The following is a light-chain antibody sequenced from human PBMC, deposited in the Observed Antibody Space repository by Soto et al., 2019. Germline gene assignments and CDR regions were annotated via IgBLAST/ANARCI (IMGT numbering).Light chain of an antibody. Sequence: QAALTQPASVSGSPGQSITISCTGTSSDVGGYNYVSWYQQHPGKAPKLMIYDVSNRPSGVSNRFSGSKSGNTASLTISGLQAEDEADYYCSSYPSSSVVFGGGTKVPVL. V-gene: IGLV2-14*01. CDR3: SSYPSSSVV. CDR1: SSDVGGYNY. J-gene: IGLJ2*01. CDR2: DVS.